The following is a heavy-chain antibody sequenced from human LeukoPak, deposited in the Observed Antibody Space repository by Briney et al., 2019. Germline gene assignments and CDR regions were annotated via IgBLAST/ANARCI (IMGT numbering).Heavy chain of an antibody. J-gene: IGHJ4*02. D-gene: IGHD1-26*01. CDR1: GFTFTSYS. CDR2: ISSHSGTI. V-gene: IGHV3-48*01. Sequence: GASLRLSCAASGFTFTSYSMNWVRQAPGKGLEWISYISSHSGTIYYADTVKGRFTMSRDNAENSLYLQMNSLRAEDTAVYYCARVAGSYYVIDYWGQGTLVTVSS. CDR3: ARVAGSYYVIDY.